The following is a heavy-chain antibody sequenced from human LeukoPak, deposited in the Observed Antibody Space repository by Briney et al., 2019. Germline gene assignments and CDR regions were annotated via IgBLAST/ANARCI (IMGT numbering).Heavy chain of an antibody. CDR1: GYTLTELS. Sequence: GASVKVSCKVSGYTLTELSMHWVRQAPGKGLEWMGGFDPEDGETIYAQKFQGRVTMTEDTSTDTAYMELSSLRSEDTAVYYCATAPPNFRYSGSYSAFDIWGQGTMVTVSS. V-gene: IGHV1-24*01. CDR2: FDPEDGET. CDR3: ATAPPNFRYSGSYSAFDI. J-gene: IGHJ3*02. D-gene: IGHD1-26*01.